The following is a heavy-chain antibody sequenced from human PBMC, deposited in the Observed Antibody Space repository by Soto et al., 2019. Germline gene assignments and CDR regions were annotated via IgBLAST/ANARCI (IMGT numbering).Heavy chain of an antibody. Sequence: PGGSLRLSCAASGFSFSRYGMHWVRQAPGKGLEWVAVIWYDGSYTNYADSVKGRFTISRDNSKSRLYLQMISLRVEDTAAYYCAKAVYYGSGSYFPFDLWGQGTLVTVSS. D-gene: IGHD3-10*01. V-gene: IGHV3-33*06. J-gene: IGHJ5*02. CDR2: IWYDGSYT. CDR3: AKAVYYGSGSYFPFDL. CDR1: GFSFSRYG.